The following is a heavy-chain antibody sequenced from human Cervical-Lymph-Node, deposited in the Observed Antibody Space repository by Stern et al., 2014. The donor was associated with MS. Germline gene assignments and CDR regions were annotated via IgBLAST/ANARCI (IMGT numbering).Heavy chain of an antibody. V-gene: IGHV1-69*06. CDR3: ARGGRQRYLHPPKNYIDY. D-gene: IGHD3-9*01. CDR2: IIPLFGTT. Sequence: QLVQSGAEVKKPGSSMKVSCKASGDTFNNYSITWVRQAPGQGLEWMGGIIPLFGTTNYAEKFQGRVTMTADKSTTTAYMELSSLGYEDTDVYLCARGGRQRYLHPPKNYIDYWGQGSLVTVSS. J-gene: IGHJ4*02. CDR1: GDTFNNYS.